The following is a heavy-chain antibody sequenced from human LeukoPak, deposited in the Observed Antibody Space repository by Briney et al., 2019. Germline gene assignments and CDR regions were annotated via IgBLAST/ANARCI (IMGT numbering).Heavy chain of an antibody. Sequence: PGGSLRLSCAASGFSSYGMHWVRQAPGKGLEWVAVIWYDESNKYYADSVKGRFTISRDNSGNTLYLQMNSLRAEDTAVYYCARDGFSSSWYGRALDYWGQGTLVTVSS. J-gene: IGHJ4*02. CDR1: GFSSYG. D-gene: IGHD6-13*01. CDR3: ARDGFSSSWYGRALDY. V-gene: IGHV3-33*01. CDR2: IWYDESNK.